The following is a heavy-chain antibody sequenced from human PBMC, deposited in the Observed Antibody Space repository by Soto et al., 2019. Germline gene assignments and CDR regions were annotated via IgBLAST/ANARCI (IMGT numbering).Heavy chain of an antibody. D-gene: IGHD6-19*01. J-gene: IGHJ4*02. CDR1: GYNFSTHW. CDR2: IYPGDADT. CDR3: ARTNPDYSSGWYLDY. V-gene: IGHV5-51*01. Sequence: GESLKISCKISGYNFSTHWIDWVRQTPGKGLEWMGVIYPGDADTGYSPSFQGQVAISADKSINTAYLQWSSLKASDTAMYFCARTNPDYSSGWYLDYWGQGTLVTVSS.